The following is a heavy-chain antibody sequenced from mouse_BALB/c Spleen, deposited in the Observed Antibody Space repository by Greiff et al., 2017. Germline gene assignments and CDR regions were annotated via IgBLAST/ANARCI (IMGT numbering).Heavy chain of an antibody. J-gene: IGHJ1*01. V-gene: IGHV1S127*01. CDR3: TRDFDV. CDR2: IDPSDSYT. CDR1: GYTFTSYW. Sequence: QVQLQQSGAELVKPGASVKMSCKASGYTFTSYWMHWVKQRPGQGLEWIGVIDPSDSYTSYNQKFKGKATLTVDTSSSTAYMQLSSLTSEDSAVYYCTRDFDVWGAGTTVTVSS.